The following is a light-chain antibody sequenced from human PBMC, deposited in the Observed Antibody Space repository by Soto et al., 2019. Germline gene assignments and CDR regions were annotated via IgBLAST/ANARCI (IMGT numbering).Light chain of an antibody. CDR1: QSVSSN. J-gene: IGKJ5*01. Sequence: IVMTQSPATLSVSPGERATLSFRASQSVSSNFAWYQQKPGQAPRLLIYGASTRAPGLPARISGSGSGTEFTLTISSLQSEDFAVYYCQQYNNWPSITFGQGTRLEIK. CDR3: QQYNNWPSIT. CDR2: GAS. V-gene: IGKV3-15*01.